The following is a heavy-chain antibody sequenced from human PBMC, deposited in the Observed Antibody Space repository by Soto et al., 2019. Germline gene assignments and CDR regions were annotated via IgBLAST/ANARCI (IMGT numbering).Heavy chain of an antibody. CDR1: GYTFTGYY. D-gene: IGHD2-15*01. CDR3: ARSQSDIVVVVAATFGP. Sequence: ASVKVSCTASGYTFTGYYMHWVRQAPGQGLEWMGWINPNSGGTNYAQKFQGRVTMTRDTSISTAYMELSRLRSDDTAAYYCARSQSDIVVVVAATFGPWGQGTLVTVSS. CDR2: INPNSGGT. J-gene: IGHJ5*02. V-gene: IGHV1-2*02.